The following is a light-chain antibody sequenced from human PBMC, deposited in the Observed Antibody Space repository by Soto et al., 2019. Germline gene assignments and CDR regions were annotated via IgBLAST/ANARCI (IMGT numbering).Light chain of an antibody. CDR1: QGISSY. J-gene: IGKJ1*01. CDR2: AAS. Sequence: IQLTQSPSSLSASVGDRVTITCRASQGISSYLAWYQQKPGKAPKLLIYAASTLQSGVPSRFSGSGSGTEFTLTISSLQPEDFASYYCQQLNSYPWTFGHGTKVEIK. CDR3: QQLNSYPWT. V-gene: IGKV1-9*01.